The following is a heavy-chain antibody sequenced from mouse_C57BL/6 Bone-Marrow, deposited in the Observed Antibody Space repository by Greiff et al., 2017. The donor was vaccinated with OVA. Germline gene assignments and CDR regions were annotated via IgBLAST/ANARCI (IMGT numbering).Heavy chain of an antibody. Sequence: QVQLKESGAELVRPGTSVKMSCKASGYTFTNYWIGWAKQRPGHGLEWIGDIYPGGGYTNYNEKFKGKATLTADKSSSTAYMQFSSLTSEDSAIYYCARGRAMDYWGQGTSVTVSS. CDR3: ARGRAMDY. V-gene: IGHV1-63*01. CDR1: GYTFTNYW. J-gene: IGHJ4*01. CDR2: IYPGGGYT.